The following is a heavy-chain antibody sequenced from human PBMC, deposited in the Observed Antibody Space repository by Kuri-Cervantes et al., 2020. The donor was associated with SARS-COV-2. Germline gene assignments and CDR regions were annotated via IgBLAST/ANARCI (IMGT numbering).Heavy chain of an antibody. J-gene: IGHJ4*02. CDR3: AKDFGTKLQGVIDY. D-gene: IGHD3-10*01. V-gene: IGHV3-9*01. CDR2: ISWNSGSK. CDR1: GFTFDDYA. Sequence: SLKISCAASGFTFDDYAMHWVRQAPGKGLEWVSGISWNSGSKGYADSVKGRFTISRDNAKNSLYLQMNSLRAEDTALYYCAKDFGTKLQGVIDYWGQGTLVTVSS.